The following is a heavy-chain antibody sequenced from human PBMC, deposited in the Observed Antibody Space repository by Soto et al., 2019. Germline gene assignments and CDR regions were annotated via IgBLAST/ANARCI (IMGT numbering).Heavy chain of an antibody. Sequence: QVQLVESGAEVKKPGASVKVSCKASGYTFTNYGISWVRQAPGQGLEWMGWISGYNGKTKYAQKFQSRVTMTTDTPTNTAYMDLRSLRSDDTAVYYCARDREYYYDSSGNYYYHYGMDVWGQGTTVTVS. D-gene: IGHD3-22*01. V-gene: IGHV1-18*04. CDR1: GYTFTNYG. J-gene: IGHJ6*02. CDR2: ISGYNGKT. CDR3: ARDREYYYDSSGNYYYHYGMDV.